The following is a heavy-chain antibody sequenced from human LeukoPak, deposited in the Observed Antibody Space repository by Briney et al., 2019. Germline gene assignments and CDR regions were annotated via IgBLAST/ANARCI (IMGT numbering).Heavy chain of an antibody. CDR2: INWNGGST. CDR1: GFTFDDYG. Sequence: GGSLRLSRAASGFTFDDYGMSWVRQAPGKGLEWVSGINWNGGSTGYADSVKGRFTISRDNAKNSLYLQMNSLRAEDTAVYYCARGGFGVYYMDVWGKGTTVTISS. CDR3: ARGGFGVYYMDV. V-gene: IGHV3-20*04. D-gene: IGHD3-10*01. J-gene: IGHJ6*03.